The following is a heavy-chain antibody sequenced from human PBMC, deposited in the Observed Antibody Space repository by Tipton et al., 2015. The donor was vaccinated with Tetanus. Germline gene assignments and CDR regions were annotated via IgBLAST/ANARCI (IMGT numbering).Heavy chain of an antibody. Sequence: TLSLTCTVSGGSVRSSDYSWSWIRQPPGKGLEWLAYIYTSGSANSNYFLKSRITVSRDTSKNYFSLNLASVTAADTSVYFCARAVIDLSKKGPFDSWGQ. CDR1: GGSVRSSDYS. CDR3: ARAVIDLSKKGPFDS. J-gene: IGHJ4*02. D-gene: IGHD3-16*02. V-gene: IGHV4-61*08. CDR2: IYTSGSA.